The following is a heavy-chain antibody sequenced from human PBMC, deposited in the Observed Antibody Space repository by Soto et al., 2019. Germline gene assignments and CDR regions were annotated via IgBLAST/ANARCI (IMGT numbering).Heavy chain of an antibody. CDR2: IIPILGTT. J-gene: IGHJ5*02. V-gene: IGHV1-69*01. Sequence: QVQLLQSGAELREPGSTVTISCSPSGGTFVSSAFAWMRQAPGGRIEWMGGIIPILGTTKYAEKFLGRLTMRADDSSRTAYLELRSLTVDDTALYCCAKKNPHGDSKKGWLDPWGQGTLVTVST. CDR3: AKKNPHGDSKKGWLDP. CDR1: GGTFVSSA.